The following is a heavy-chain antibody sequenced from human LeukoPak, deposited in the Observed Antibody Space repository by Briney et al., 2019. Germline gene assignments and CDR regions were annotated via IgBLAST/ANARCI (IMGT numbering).Heavy chain of an antibody. CDR2: IYPRDGST. CDR1: GDTFTSNY. CDR3: ARDQEGFDY. V-gene: IGHV1-46*01. Sequence: GASVKVSCKASGDTFTSNYIHWVRQANGQGLEWMGMIYPRDGSTSYAQKFQGRVTVTRDTSTSTVHMELSGLRSEDTAVYYCARDQEGFDYWGQGTLVTVSS. J-gene: IGHJ4*02.